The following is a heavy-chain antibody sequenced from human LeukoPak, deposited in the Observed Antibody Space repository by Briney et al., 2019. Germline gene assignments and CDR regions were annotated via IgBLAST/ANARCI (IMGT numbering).Heavy chain of an antibody. D-gene: IGHD2-21*01. Sequence: PSETLSLTCTVSGGSISGYYWSWIRQPPGKGLEWIGEINHSGSTNYNPSLKSRVTISVDTSKNQFSLKLSSVTAADTAVYYCARGPTPYCGGDCSDYWGQGTLVTVSS. V-gene: IGHV4-34*01. CDR1: GGSISGYY. CDR2: INHSGST. CDR3: ARGPTPYCGGDCSDY. J-gene: IGHJ4*02.